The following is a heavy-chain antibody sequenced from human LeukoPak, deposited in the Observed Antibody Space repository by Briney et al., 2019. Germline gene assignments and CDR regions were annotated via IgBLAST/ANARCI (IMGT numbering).Heavy chain of an antibody. D-gene: IGHD3-10*01. CDR3: ARVWDGGSGDY. CDR1: GYSFTSYW. V-gene: IGHV5-51*01. CDR2: IYPGDSDT. J-gene: IGHJ4*02. Sequence: KPGESLNISCKGSGYSFTSYWIGWVRQMPGKGLEWMGIIYPGDSDTRYSPSFQGQVTISAHKSISTASPQGRSLKASDTAMYYCARVWDGGSGDYWGQGTLVTVSS.